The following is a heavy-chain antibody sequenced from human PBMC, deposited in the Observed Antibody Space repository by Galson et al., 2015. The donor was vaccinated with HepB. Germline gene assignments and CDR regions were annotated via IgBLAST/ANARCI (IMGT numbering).Heavy chain of an antibody. V-gene: IGHV3-23*01. J-gene: IGHJ5*02. Sequence: SLRLSCAASGFAFDTHAMSWVRQAPGRGLEWISGISGNGDSTSYADSVKGRFTVASDNSNNMLYLQMNSLRAEDAGLYFCAKGYGLFDAWGQGILVTVSA. CDR2: ISGNGDST. CDR1: GFAFDTHA. CDR3: AKGYGLFDA. D-gene: IGHD5-18*01.